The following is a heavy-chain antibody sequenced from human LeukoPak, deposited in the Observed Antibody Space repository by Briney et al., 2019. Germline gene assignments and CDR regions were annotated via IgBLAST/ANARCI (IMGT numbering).Heavy chain of an antibody. CDR2: ISAYNGNT. Sequence: ASVKVSCKASGYTFTNYGITWVRQAPGQGLEWMGWISAYNGNTNYAQNLQDRVTMTTDTSTSTAYMELRSLRSDDTAVYCCARGDLYYYYYYMDVWGKGTTVTVSS. V-gene: IGHV1-18*01. CDR1: GYTFTNYG. CDR3: ARGDLYYYYYYMDV. J-gene: IGHJ6*03.